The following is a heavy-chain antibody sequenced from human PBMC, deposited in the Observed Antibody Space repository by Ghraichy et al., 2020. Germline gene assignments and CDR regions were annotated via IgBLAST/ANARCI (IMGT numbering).Heavy chain of an antibody. Sequence: GESLNISCVVSGFTFSRYWMTWVRQAPGKGLEWVANINQDGKEKYCVDSVKGRFTISRDNAKNSLFLQMDSLRAEDTAVYYCARGPFVVFSSEYWGLGTLVTVSS. CDR2: INQDGKEK. V-gene: IGHV3-7*03. J-gene: IGHJ4*02. D-gene: IGHD3-22*01. CDR1: GFTFSRYW. CDR3: ARGPFVVFSSEY.